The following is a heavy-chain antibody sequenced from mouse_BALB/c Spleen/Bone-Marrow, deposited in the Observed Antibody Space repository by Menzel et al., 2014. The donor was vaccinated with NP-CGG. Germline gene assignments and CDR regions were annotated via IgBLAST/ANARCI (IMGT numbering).Heavy chain of an antibody. CDR2: IWAGGSP. CDR3: ASDSGYYKDVCYH. Sequence: VKLRESGPGLVAHSQILAISCTVSGFSLTSYAVHWVRQSPGKGLEWLGVIWAGGSPSYSSALMFKVNISKDNSKSQXXXXXXXLQPDDTPVYYCASDSGYYKDVCYHWGQGTPRTVSS. J-gene: IGHJ2*01. CDR1: GFSLTSYA. D-gene: IGHD2-12*01. V-gene: IGHV2-9*02.